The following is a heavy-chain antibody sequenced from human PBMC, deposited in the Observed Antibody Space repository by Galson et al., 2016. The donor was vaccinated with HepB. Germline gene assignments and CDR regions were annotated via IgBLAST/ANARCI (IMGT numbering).Heavy chain of an antibody. CDR3: ARVYGIHNKNGMDG. D-gene: IGHD1-14*01. CDR1: GDSVSSKTSA. Sequence: CAISGDSVSSKTSAWNWIRQSPSRGLERLGRTYYRSKWYFDYAEFLKGRITINPDTSKNQFTLHLNSVTPGDTAVYFCARVYGIHNKNGMDGWGQGTTVTVSS. J-gene: IGHJ6*02. V-gene: IGHV6-1*01. CDR2: TYYRSKWYF.